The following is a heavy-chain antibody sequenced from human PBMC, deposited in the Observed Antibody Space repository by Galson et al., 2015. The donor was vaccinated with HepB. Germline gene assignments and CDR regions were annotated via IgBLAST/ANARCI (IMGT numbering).Heavy chain of an antibody. CDR1: GFTFSTYG. CDR2: ISYDGSNK. D-gene: IGHD4-17*01. CDR3: AKDRSLVTTHPWVLDY. J-gene: IGHJ4*02. V-gene: IGHV3-30*18. Sequence: SLRLSCAASGFTFSTYGMHWVRQAPGKGLEWVALISYDGSNKYYADSVKGRFTFSRDNSKNTVYLQMNSLRAEDTALYYCAKDRSLVTTHPWVLDYWGQGTLVTVSS.